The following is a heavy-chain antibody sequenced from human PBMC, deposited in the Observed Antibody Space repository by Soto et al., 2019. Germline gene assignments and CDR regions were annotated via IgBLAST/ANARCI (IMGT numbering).Heavy chain of an antibody. CDR1: AGSVSSGSYY. Sequence: PSETLSLTCTVSAGSVSSGSYYWSWIRQPPGKGLEWTGYFYYSGSTNYNPSLKTRITLSVDTSKNQFSLKLSSVTAANTAVYYCARVPVEMGNIGYYYYYCMDAWGQGTTVTVSS. CDR2: FYYSGST. V-gene: IGHV4-61*01. J-gene: IGHJ6*02. CDR3: ARVPVEMGNIGYYYYYCMDA. D-gene: IGHD5-12*01.